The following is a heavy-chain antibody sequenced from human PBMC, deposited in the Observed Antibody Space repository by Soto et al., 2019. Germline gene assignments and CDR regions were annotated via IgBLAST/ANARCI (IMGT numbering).Heavy chain of an antibody. CDR1: GYTFATYA. CDR3: ARGGSGYAY. CDR2: MHAGNDDT. V-gene: IGHV1-3*01. D-gene: IGHD5-18*01. J-gene: IGHJ4*02. Sequence: GASVKVSCKASGYTFATYAVQWVRQAPGQGLEWLGWMHAGNDDTQYSQKFQGRVTITWDTSASTAYMELTSLRYEDTAVYYCARGGSGYAYWGQGTLVTVSS.